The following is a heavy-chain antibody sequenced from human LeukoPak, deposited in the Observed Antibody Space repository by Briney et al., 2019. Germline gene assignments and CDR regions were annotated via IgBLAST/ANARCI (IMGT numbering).Heavy chain of an antibody. D-gene: IGHD6-19*01. J-gene: IGHJ3*02. Sequence: GGSLRLSCAASGFTFSSYGMHWVRQAPGKGLEWVAVIWYDGSNKYYADSVKGRFTISRDNSKNTLYLQMNSLRAEDTAVYYCARDKTYSSGWLSNAFDIWGQGTMVTVSS. CDR3: ARDKTYSSGWLSNAFDI. V-gene: IGHV3-33*01. CDR1: GFTFSSYG. CDR2: IWYDGSNK.